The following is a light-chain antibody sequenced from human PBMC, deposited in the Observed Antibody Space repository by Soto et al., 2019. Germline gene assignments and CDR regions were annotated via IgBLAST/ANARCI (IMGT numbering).Light chain of an antibody. J-gene: IGLJ1*01. CDR3: SSYTSSNTPYV. CDR1: SSDVGGYNS. V-gene: IGLV2-14*01. CDR2: EVS. Sequence: QSALTQPPSASGSPGQSVAISCTGTSSDVGGYNSVSWYQQHPGNAPTLMIYEVSYRPSGVSNRFSGSKSGNTASLTISGLQAEDEADYYCSSYTSSNTPYVFGTGTKVTVL.